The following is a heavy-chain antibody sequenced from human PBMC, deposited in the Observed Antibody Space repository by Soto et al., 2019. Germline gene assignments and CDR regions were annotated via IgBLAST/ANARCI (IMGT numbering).Heavy chain of an antibody. CDR1: GFNLDDYY. V-gene: IGHV3-11*06. Sequence: QEQLVESGGGLVEPGGSLRLSCAASGFNLDDYYMSWIRQAPGKGLEYIAYISSLNHYNNYADSVKGRFTISIDKAQNSLELHMSGLRSDDTALYYCTILVSRRYFDFWGRGTLVTVSS. CDR3: TILVSRRYFDF. D-gene: IGHD3-9*01. CDR2: ISSLNHYN. J-gene: IGHJ4*02.